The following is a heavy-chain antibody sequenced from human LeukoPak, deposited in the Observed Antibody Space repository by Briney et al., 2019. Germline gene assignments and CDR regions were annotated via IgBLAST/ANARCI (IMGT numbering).Heavy chain of an antibody. D-gene: IGHD1-26*01. CDR3: ARGPGAATREAFDI. CDR2: VYSSGTA. J-gene: IGHJ3*02. CDR1: GGSISSSY. Sequence: SETLSLTCTVSGGSISSSYWGWIRQPPGKGLEWIGRVYSSGTATYNPSLKSRVALSVDTSKNQFSLKLTSVTAADTAVYYCARGPGAATREAFDIWGQGTMVTVSS. V-gene: IGHV4-4*07.